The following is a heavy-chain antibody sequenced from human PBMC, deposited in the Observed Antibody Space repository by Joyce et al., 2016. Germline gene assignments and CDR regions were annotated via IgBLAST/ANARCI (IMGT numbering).Heavy chain of an antibody. V-gene: IGHV3-74*01. Sequence: EVQLVESGGGLGQPGGSLRLSCAASGFTFSSYWMHWVRQAPGKGLVWLSRINGDGRSILYADSVKGRFTVSRDNAKDTLYLQMNSLTAEDTAEYYCTRDRIYTMDVWGQGTTVTVSS. D-gene: IGHD4-11*01. J-gene: IGHJ6*02. CDR1: GFTFSSYW. CDR2: INGDGRSI. CDR3: TRDRIYTMDV.